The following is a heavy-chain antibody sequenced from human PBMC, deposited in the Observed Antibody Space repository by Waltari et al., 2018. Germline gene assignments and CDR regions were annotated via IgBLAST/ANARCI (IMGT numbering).Heavy chain of an antibody. V-gene: IGHV1-18*01. Sequence: QVQLVQSGAEVKEPGASVKVSCRASGYSFTNFGINWVRQAPGHGLEWLGWVSGYSGNANYEQKLQGRVTMTTDTATSTAYLELRGRRPDDTAVYYCARGGGPRTIVAVTFDYWGQGTLVTVSS. CDR1: GYSFTNFG. CDR3: ARGGGPRTIVAVTFDY. J-gene: IGHJ4*02. CDR2: VSGYSGNA. D-gene: IGHD6-19*01.